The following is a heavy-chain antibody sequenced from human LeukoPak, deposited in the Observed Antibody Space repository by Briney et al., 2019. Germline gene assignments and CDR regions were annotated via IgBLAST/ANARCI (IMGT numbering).Heavy chain of an antibody. CDR3: TKPKSSGWYQYFDY. D-gene: IGHD6-19*01. Sequence: GRSLRLSCTASGFTLGSYAMSWFRQAPGKGLEWVGFIGSKAYGGTTESAASVKGRFTISRDDSNSIAYLLMNSLKAEDTAVYYCTKPKSSGWYQYFDYWGQGTLVAVSS. CDR1: GFTLGSYA. V-gene: IGHV3-49*03. J-gene: IGHJ4*02. CDR2: IGSKAYGGTT.